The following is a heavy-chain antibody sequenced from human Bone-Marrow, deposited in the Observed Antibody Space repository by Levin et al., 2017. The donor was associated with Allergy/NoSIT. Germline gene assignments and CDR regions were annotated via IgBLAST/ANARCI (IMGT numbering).Heavy chain of an antibody. CDR2: IDWDDDK. Sequence: GSGPTLVKPTQTLTLTCTFSGFSLSTSGMCVSWIRQPPGKALEWLARIDWDDDKYYSTSLKTRLTISKDTSKNQVVLTMTNMDPVDTATYYCARGAGYSGYDDDGDYGLYYYFDYWGQGTLVTVSS. D-gene: IGHD5-12*01. J-gene: IGHJ4*02. V-gene: IGHV2-70*11. CDR3: ARGAGYSGYDDDGDYGLYYYFDY. CDR1: GFSLSTSGMC.